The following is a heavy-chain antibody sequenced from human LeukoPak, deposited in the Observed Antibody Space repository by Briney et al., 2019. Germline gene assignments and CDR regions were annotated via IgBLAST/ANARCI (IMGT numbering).Heavy chain of an antibody. D-gene: IGHD3-22*01. Sequence: SETLSLTCAVYGGSFSGYYWGWIRQPPGKGLEWIGSIYYTRSTYYNPSLKSRVTISVDTSKNQFSLKLTSVTAADTAVYYCARGVTMIVVVIHDWYFDLWGRGTLVTVSS. J-gene: IGHJ2*01. V-gene: IGHV4-34*01. CDR3: ARGVTMIVVVIHDWYFDL. CDR2: IYYTRST. CDR1: GGSFSGYY.